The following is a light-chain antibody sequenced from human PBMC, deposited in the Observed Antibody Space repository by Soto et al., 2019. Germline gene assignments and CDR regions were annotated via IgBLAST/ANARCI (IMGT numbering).Light chain of an antibody. V-gene: IGLV2-8*01. CDR1: SSDVGGYNY. CDR3: SSYAASNNVYVV. CDR2: DVT. J-gene: IGLJ3*02. Sequence: QSALTQPPSASGSPGQSVTISCTGTSSDVGGYNYVSWYQQYPGRAPKLMIYDVTKRPSGVPDRFSGSKSGNTASLTVSGLQAEDEADYYCSSYAASNNVYVVFGGGTKLTVL.